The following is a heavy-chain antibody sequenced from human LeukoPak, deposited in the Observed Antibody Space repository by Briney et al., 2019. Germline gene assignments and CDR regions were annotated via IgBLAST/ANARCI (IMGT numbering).Heavy chain of an antibody. Sequence: GGSLRFSCAASGFTFSSYWMSWVRQAPGKGLEWVANIKQDGSEKYYVDSVKGRFTISRDNAKNSLYLQMNSLRAEDTAVYYRARAPRSSGYYSYYYYMDVWGKGTTVTVSS. V-gene: IGHV3-7*01. D-gene: IGHD3-22*01. CDR1: GFTFSSYW. CDR3: ARAPRSSGYYSYYYYMDV. J-gene: IGHJ6*03. CDR2: IKQDGSEK.